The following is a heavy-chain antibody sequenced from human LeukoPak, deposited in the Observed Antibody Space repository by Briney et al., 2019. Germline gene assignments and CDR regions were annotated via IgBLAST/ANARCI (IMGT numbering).Heavy chain of an antibody. CDR2: IRYDGSNK. J-gene: IGHJ4*02. Sequence: GGSLRLSCAASGFTFSSYGMHWVRQAPGKGLEWVAFIRYDGSNKYYADSVKGRFTISRDNSKNTLYLQMNSLRAEDTAVYYCAKDGGYSSSWLNYWGQGTLVTVSS. V-gene: IGHV3-30*02. CDR1: GFTFSSYG. D-gene: IGHD6-13*01. CDR3: AKDGGYSSSWLNY.